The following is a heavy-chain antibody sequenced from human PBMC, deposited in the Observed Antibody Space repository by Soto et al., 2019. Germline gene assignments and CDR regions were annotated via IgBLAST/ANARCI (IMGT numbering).Heavy chain of an antibody. J-gene: IGHJ4*02. CDR2: TSYDGSDK. Sequence: QVQLVESGGGVVQPGTSLRVSCVGSGFTFRSYVINWVRQAPGKGLEWVALTSYDGSDKYYDDSVRGLFTISRDNSRNTVDLQMDSLRLEATALYYCARWGTTGGLDVWGQGTLVSV. D-gene: IGHD3-16*01. V-gene: IGHV3-30*19. CDR3: ARWGTTGGLDV. CDR1: GFTFRSYV.